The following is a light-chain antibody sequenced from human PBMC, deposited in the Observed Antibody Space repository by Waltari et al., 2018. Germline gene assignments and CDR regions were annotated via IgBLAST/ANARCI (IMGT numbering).Light chain of an antibody. V-gene: IGLV2-23*02. CDR1: SSDVGRYNL. Sequence: QSALTQPASVSGSPGQSLTISCTGTSSDVGRYNLVPWYQQHPGKAPKLMIYEVSTRPSGVSNRFSGSKSGNTASLTISGLQAEDEADYYCCSYAGSSTYVFGTGTKVTVL. CDR3: CSYAGSSTYV. CDR2: EVS. J-gene: IGLJ1*01.